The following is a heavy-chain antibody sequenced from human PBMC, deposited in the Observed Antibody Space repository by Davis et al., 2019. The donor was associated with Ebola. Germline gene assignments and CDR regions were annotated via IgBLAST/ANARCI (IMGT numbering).Heavy chain of an antibody. CDR2: ISSSSSTI. J-gene: IGHJ3*01. Sequence: GESLKISCAASGFTFSSYSMNWVRQAPGKGLEWVSYISSSSSTIYYADSVKGRFTISRDNAKNSLYLQMNSLRDEDTAVYYCARDDGYSPGAHDVFDFWGQGAMVTVSS. CDR3: ARDDGYSPGAHDVFDF. D-gene: IGHD5-24*01. V-gene: IGHV3-48*02. CDR1: GFTFSSYS.